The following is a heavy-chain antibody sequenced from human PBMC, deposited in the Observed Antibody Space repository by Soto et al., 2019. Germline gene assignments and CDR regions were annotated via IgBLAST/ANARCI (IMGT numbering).Heavy chain of an antibody. J-gene: IGHJ4*02. CDR3: AKENGYGSSWFEFDY. CDR1: GFTFSSYA. Sequence: GGSLILSCAASGFTFSSYAMSWVRQAPGKGLEWVSAISGSGGSTYYADSVKGRFTISRDNSKNTLYLQMNSLRAEDTAVYYCAKENGYGSSWFEFDYWGQGTLVTVSS. CDR2: ISGSGGST. V-gene: IGHV3-23*01. D-gene: IGHD6-13*01.